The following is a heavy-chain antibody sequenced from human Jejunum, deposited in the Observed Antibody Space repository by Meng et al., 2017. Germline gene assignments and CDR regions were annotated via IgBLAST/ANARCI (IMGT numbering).Heavy chain of an antibody. V-gene: IGHV3-23*01. CDR3: AKDLHYFSAMDV. D-gene: IGHD3-16*01. J-gene: IGHJ6*02. CDR2: ILSDGGT. CDR1: GSIISTNA. Sequence: SLMISCAASGSIISTNAMCWVRQPPGKVLELVSGILSDGGTYYTDSVKGRFTISRDNSKSMPYLQMNSLSTEDTAVYYCAKDLHYFSAMDVWGQGTTVTVSS.